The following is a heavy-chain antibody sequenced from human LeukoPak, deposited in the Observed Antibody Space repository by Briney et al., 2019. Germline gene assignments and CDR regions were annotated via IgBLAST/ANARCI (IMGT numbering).Heavy chain of an antibody. J-gene: IGHJ4*02. CDR1: GDFLSSGSYY. CDR2: IYYSGSI. CDR3: ARLCQVTSCAKFDY. Sequence: PSETLSLTCTVSGDFLSSGSYYWGWIRQSPGNGLAWLGSIYYSGSIFYKASFESRPTLSVVTSKTQFYLKLRSLTAADTAVYYCARLCQVTSCAKFDYWGQGIQVTVSS. D-gene: IGHD2-21*02. V-gene: IGHV4-39*01.